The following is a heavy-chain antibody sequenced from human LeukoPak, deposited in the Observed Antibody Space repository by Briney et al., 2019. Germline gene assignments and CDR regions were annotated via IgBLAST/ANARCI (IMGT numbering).Heavy chain of an antibody. D-gene: IGHD3-9*01. V-gene: IGHV4-34*01. CDR3: ARIRCGHSGSVCYNH. Sequence: PSETLSLTCGVFGVSINDYYWSWIRQSPGKGLEWIGEISHTEGTRYNPSLESRVTMSVGTSENQLSLKLIFVTAADTADYYCARIRCGHSGSVCYNHWGLGTLVTVSS. CDR2: ISHTEGT. CDR1: GVSINDYY. J-gene: IGHJ4*02.